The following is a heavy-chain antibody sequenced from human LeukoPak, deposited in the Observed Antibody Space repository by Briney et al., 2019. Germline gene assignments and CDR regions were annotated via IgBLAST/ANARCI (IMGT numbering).Heavy chain of an antibody. V-gene: IGHV1-8*01. D-gene: IGHD2-21*01. CDR1: GYTFTSYD. CDR3: ASGRGIPFDY. J-gene: IGHJ4*02. Sequence: ASVKVSCKASGYTFTSYDINWVRQATGQGLEWMGWMNPNSGNTGYAQKFQGRVTITTDESTSTAYMELSSLRSEDTAVYYCASGRGIPFDYWGQGTLVTVSS. CDR2: MNPNSGNT.